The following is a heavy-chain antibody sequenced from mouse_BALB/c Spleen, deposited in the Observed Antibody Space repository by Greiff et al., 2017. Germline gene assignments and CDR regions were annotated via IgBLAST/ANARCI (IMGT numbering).Heavy chain of an antibody. J-gene: IGHJ2*01. CDR3: ARERGLYYFDY. CDR1: GYSITSDYA. V-gene: IGHV3-2*02. CDR2: ISYSGST. Sequence: EVKLQESGPGLVKPSQSLSLTCTVTGYSITSDYAWTWIRQFPGNKLEWMGYISYSGSTSYNPSLKSRISITRDTSKNQFFLQLNSVTTEDTATYYCARERGLYYFDYWGQGTTLTVSS.